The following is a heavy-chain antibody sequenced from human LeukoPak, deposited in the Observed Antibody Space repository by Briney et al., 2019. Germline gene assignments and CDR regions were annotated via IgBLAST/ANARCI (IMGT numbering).Heavy chain of an antibody. Sequence: PGGSLRLSCAASGFTFSNAWMSWVRQAPGKGLEWVGRIKSKTDGGTTDYAAPVKGRFTISRDDSKNTLYLQMNSLKTEDTAVYYCTTDFWSGYAYYYYVDVWGKGTTVTVSS. CDR1: GFTFSNAW. CDR3: TTDFWSGYAYYYYVDV. D-gene: IGHD3-3*01. CDR2: IKSKTDGGTT. J-gene: IGHJ6*03. V-gene: IGHV3-15*01.